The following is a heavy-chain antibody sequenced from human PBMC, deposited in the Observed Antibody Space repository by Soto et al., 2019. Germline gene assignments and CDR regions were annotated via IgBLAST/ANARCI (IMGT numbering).Heavy chain of an antibody. V-gene: IGHV3-30*18. J-gene: IGHJ4*02. CDR1: GFTFSSYG. CDR2: ISYDGSNK. D-gene: IGHD3-9*01. CDR3: AKDRVLRYFDWLGAFYY. Sequence: QVQLVESGGGVVQPGRSLRLSCAASGFTFSSYGMHWVRQAPGKGLEWVAVISYDGSNKYYADSVKGRFTISRDNSKNTLYLQMNSLRAEDRAVYYCAKDRVLRYFDWLGAFYYWGQGTLVTVSS.